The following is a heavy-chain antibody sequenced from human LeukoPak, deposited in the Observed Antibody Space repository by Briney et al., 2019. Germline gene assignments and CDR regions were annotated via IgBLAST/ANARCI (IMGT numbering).Heavy chain of an antibody. J-gene: IGHJ3*02. D-gene: IGHD2-2*01. V-gene: IGHV3-72*01. CDR2: SRNKANSYTT. CDR3: ARGYHSFDI. CDR1: GFTLSSYE. Sequence: TGGSLRLSCTVSGFTLSSYEMSWIRQAPGKGLEWVGRSRNKANSYTTEYAASVKGRFTISRDDSKNSLYLQMNSLKTEDTAVYYCARGYHSFDIWGQGTKVTVSS.